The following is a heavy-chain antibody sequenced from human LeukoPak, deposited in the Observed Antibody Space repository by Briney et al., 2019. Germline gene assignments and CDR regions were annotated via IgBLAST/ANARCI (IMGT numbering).Heavy chain of an antibody. Sequence: PSETLSLTCTVSGGSISSSSYYWGWIRQPPGKGLEWIGSIYYSGSTYYNPSLKSRVTISVDTSENQFSLKLSSVTAADTAVYYCARDPDYYDYVWGSPAHDYWGQGTLVTVSS. CDR3: ARDPDYYDYVWGSPAHDY. V-gene: IGHV4-39*07. CDR1: GGSISSSSYY. J-gene: IGHJ4*02. D-gene: IGHD3-16*01. CDR2: IYYSGST.